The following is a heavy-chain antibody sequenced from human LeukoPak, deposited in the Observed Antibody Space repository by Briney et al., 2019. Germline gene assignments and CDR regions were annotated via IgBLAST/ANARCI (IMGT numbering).Heavy chain of an antibody. Sequence: SETLSLTCTVSAGSVSLYYWSWIRQPAGKGLEWIGRISTGGKTSYNPSLQSRLTMSVDVSKVQFSPNLTSVTAADTAVYYCAREVGGIEVSGRYGFDYWGQGTLVTVSS. J-gene: IGHJ4*02. CDR2: ISTGGKT. D-gene: IGHD6-19*01. CDR3: AREVGGIEVSGRYGFDY. CDR1: AGSVSLYY. V-gene: IGHV4-4*07.